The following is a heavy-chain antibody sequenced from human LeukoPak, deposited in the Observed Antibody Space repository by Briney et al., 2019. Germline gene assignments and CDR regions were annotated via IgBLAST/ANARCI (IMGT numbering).Heavy chain of an antibody. J-gene: IGHJ4*02. Sequence: SVKVSCKASGGTFSSYAISWVRQAPGQGLEWMGGFIPIFGTANYAQKFQGRVTITADESTSTAYMELSSLRSEDTAVYYCARELRIGGFWSGYFDYWGQGTLVTVSS. CDR2: FIPIFGTA. CDR3: ARELRIGGFWSGYFDY. CDR1: GGTFSSYA. V-gene: IGHV1-69*13. D-gene: IGHD3-3*01.